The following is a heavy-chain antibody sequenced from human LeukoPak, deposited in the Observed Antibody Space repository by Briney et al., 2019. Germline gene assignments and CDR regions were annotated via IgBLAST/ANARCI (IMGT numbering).Heavy chain of an antibody. Sequence: ASVKVSCKASRHTFTVWHIHWVRQAPGQGREWMGWFDPNGGVTNYAQKFQGRVTMTTDTAIITAYIELSRLRSDDTAMCYCARADLDRGEQPRVYFDYWGQGTLVTVSS. CDR2: FDPNGGVT. D-gene: IGHD1/OR15-1a*01. J-gene: IGHJ4*02. CDR3: ARADLDRGEQPRVYFDY. CDR1: RHTFTVWH. V-gene: IGHV1-2*02.